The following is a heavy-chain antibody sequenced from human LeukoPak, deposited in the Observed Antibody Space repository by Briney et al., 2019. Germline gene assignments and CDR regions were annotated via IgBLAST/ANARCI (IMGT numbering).Heavy chain of an antibody. CDR3: ARDMSGYDYYYGMDV. J-gene: IGHJ6*02. D-gene: IGHD3-3*01. CDR1: GFTVSNNY. V-gene: IGHV3-53*01. CDR2: IYSGGTT. Sequence: GGSLRLSCAASGFTVSNNYMSWVRQAPGKGLEWVSVIYSGGTTCYADSVKGRFTISRDNSKNTLYLQMNSLRAEDTAVYYCARDMSGYDYYYGMDVWGQGTTVTVSS.